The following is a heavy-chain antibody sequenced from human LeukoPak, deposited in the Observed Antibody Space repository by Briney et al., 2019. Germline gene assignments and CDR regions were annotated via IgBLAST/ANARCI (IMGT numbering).Heavy chain of an antibody. CDR3: ATRGTSSSSFDY. CDR2: INPSGGST. Sequence: ASVKVSCKASGYTFTSYYMHWVRQAPGQGLEWMGIINPSGGSTSYAQKFQGRVTMTRDMSTSTVYMELSSLRSEDTAVCYCATRGTSSSSFDYWGQGTLVTVSS. D-gene: IGHD6-6*01. J-gene: IGHJ4*02. CDR1: GYTFTSYY. V-gene: IGHV1-46*01.